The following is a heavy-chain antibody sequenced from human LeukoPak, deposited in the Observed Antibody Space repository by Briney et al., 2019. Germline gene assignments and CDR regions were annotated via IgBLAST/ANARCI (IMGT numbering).Heavy chain of an antibody. D-gene: IGHD3-10*01. J-gene: IGHJ4*02. Sequence: GGSLRLSGAASGFTFSSYSMSWVRQAPGKGLEWVANIKQDGSEKYYVDSVKGRFTISRDNAKNSLYLQMNSLRAEDTAVYYCAIPPGGYYFNWGQGTLVTVSS. CDR2: IKQDGSEK. CDR3: AIPPGGYYFN. CDR1: GFTFSSYS. V-gene: IGHV3-7*02.